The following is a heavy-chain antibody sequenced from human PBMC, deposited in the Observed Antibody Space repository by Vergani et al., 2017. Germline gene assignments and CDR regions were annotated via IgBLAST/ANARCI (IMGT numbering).Heavy chain of an antibody. Sequence: QVTLQESGPVLVKPTETLTLTCTVSGFSLSNARMGVSWIRQPPGKALEWLAHIFSNDEKSYSTSLKSRLTISKDTSKSQVVLTMTNMDPVDTATYYCALMAGCSFGSSCLAANDYWGQGTLVTVSS. J-gene: IGHJ4*02. D-gene: IGHD2-15*01. CDR2: IFSNDEK. CDR3: ALMAGCSFGSSCLAANDY. V-gene: IGHV2-26*01. CDR1: GFSLSNARMG.